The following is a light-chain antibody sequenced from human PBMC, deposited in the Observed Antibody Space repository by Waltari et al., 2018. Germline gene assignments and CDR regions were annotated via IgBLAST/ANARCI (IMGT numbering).Light chain of an antibody. J-gene: IGKJ2*01. Sequence: DVQLTQSPSSLSASVGDRVTIACQAGQAISFYLNWYQQKPGKAPKVLIYDASILGVGVPSRFSGSRSGSNFTFSISSLQPEDFATYYCQQYDDVPYTFGQGTTVEIK. V-gene: IGKV1-33*01. CDR1: QAISFY. CDR3: QQYDDVPYT. CDR2: DAS.